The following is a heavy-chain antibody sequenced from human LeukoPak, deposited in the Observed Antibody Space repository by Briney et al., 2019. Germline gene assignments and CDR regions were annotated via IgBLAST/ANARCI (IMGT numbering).Heavy chain of an antibody. V-gene: IGHV3-30*18. CDR3: AKDETISPILEWPGDYFDY. CDR2: ISYDGSNK. CDR1: GFTFSSYG. Sequence: PPGGSLRPSCAASGFTFSSYGMHWVRQAPGKGLEWVAVISYDGSNKYYADSVKGRFTISRDNSKNTLYLQMNSLRAEDTAVYYCAKDETISPILEWPGDYFDYWGQGTLVTVSS. D-gene: IGHD3-3*01. J-gene: IGHJ4*02.